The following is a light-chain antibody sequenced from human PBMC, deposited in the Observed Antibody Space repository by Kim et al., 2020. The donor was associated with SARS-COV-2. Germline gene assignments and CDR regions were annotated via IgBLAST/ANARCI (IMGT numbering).Light chain of an antibody. CDR3: QQYPWT. Sequence: SQSISSWLAWYQQKPGKAPKLLIYKASSLESGVPSRFSGSGSGTEFTLTISSLQPDDFATYYCQQYPWTFGQGTKVDIK. V-gene: IGKV1-5*03. CDR1: QSISSW. CDR2: KAS. J-gene: IGKJ1*01.